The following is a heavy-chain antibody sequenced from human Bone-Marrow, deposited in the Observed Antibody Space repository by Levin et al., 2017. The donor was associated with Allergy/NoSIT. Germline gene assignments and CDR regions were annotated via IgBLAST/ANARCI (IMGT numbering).Heavy chain of an antibody. D-gene: IGHD3-16*02. CDR3: AKEGGNRYDQ. CDR1: GFSFSSHA. J-gene: IGHJ5*02. V-gene: IGHV3-23*01. CDR2: ISSAGTT. Sequence: GGSLRLSCTASGFSFSSHAMSWVRQAPGQGLEWVSSISSAGTTHYADSVKGRFTISRDNSKDTMELQMNSLRVEDTAFYYCAKEGGNRYDQWGQGTLVTVSS.